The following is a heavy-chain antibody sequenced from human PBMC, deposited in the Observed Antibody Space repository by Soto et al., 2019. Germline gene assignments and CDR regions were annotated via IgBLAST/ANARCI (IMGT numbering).Heavy chain of an antibody. J-gene: IGHJ4*02. V-gene: IGHV1-3*05. CDR3: AREAYDPGLDY. Sequence: QVQLVQSGAEEKKPGASVKVSCKASGYTFTSYAMHWVRQAPGQRLEWMGWINARNGNTKYSQKFQGRVTITRDTSASTAYMELSSLRSEDTAVYYCAREAYDPGLDYWGQGTLVTVSS. D-gene: IGHD3-22*01. CDR1: GYTFTSYA. CDR2: INARNGNT.